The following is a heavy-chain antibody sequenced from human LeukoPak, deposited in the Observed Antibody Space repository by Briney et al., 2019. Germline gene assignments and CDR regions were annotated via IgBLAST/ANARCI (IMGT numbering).Heavy chain of an antibody. J-gene: IGHJ3*02. CDR1: GFTFKTYA. CDR2: MSGSGSST. V-gene: IGHV3-23*01. Sequence: GGSLRLSCAASGFTFKTYAMNWVRQVSGKGPEWVSSMSGSGSSTDYADSVKGRFTISRDNSKNTLYLKMNSLRAEDTAVYYCARDRNGWELLRVRGFDIWGQGTMVTVSS. D-gene: IGHD1-26*01. CDR3: ARDRNGWELLRVRGFDI.